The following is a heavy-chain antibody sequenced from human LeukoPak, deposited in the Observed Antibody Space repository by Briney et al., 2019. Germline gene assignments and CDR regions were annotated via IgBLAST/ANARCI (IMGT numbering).Heavy chain of an antibody. D-gene: IGHD3-10*01. J-gene: IGHJ4*02. CDR1: GVSMSSYY. CDR2: IYYSGSS. V-gene: IGHV4-59*01. Sequence: PSETLSLTCTVSGVSMSSYYWSWIRQPPGKGLEWIGYIYYSGSSYYNPSLQSRVTISVDTSKNQFSLKVRSVTAVDTAVYYCARGHYYGSGSYFAFDNWGQGTLVTVSS. CDR3: ARGHYYGSGSYFAFDN.